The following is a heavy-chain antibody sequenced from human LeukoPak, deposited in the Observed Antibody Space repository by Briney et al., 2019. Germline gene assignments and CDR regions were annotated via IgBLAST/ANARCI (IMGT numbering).Heavy chain of an antibody. D-gene: IGHD1/OR15-1a*01. CDR3: AKGNKQIYYYYYYMDV. J-gene: IGHJ6*03. Sequence: GGSLRLSCAASGFTFSSYGMHWVRQAPGKGLEWVAFIRYDGSNKYYADSVKGRFTISRDNSKNTLYLQMNSLRAEDTAVYYCAKGNKQIYYYYYYMDVWGKGTTVTISS. CDR1: GFTFSSYG. CDR2: IRYDGSNK. V-gene: IGHV3-30*02.